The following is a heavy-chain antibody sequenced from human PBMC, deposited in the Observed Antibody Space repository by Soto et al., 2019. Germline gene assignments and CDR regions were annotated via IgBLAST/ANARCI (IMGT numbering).Heavy chain of an antibody. V-gene: IGHV3-30-3*01. CDR3: ASNIASYYYGSGPFDP. CDR1: GFTFSSYA. Sequence: QVQLVESGGGVVQPGRSLRLSCAASGFTFSSYAMHWVRQAPGKGLEWVAVISYDGSNKYYADAVKGRFTISRDNSKNTLYLQMNSLTAEDTAVYYCASNIASYYYGSGPFDPWGQGTLVTVSS. CDR2: ISYDGSNK. J-gene: IGHJ5*02. D-gene: IGHD3-10*01.